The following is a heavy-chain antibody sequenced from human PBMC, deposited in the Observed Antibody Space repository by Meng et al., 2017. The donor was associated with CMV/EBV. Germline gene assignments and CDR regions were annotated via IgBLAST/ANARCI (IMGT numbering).Heavy chain of an antibody. Sequence: VQLRGSGPGRVKPSETLSLTCTVSGGSISSYYWSWIRQPAGKGLEWIGRIYTSGSTNYNPSLKSRVTMSVDTSKNQFSLKLSSVTAADTAVYYCARDLMNCSSTSCANWFDPWGQGTLVTVSS. V-gene: IGHV4-4*07. J-gene: IGHJ5*02. CDR3: ARDLMNCSSTSCANWFDP. CDR2: IYTSGST. CDR1: GGSISSYY. D-gene: IGHD2-2*01.